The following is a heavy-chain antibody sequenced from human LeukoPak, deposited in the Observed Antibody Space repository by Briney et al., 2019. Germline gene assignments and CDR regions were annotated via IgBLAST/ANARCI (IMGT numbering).Heavy chain of an antibody. V-gene: IGHV4-34*01. D-gene: IGHD3-22*01. Sequence: PSETLSLTCAVYGGSFSGYYWSWIRQPPGKGLEWIGEINHSGSTNYNPSLKSRVTISVDTSKNQFSLKLSSVTAADTAVYYCARFTYYYDSSGYYWGQGTLVTVSS. CDR1: GGSFSGYY. CDR3: ARFTYYYDSSGYY. J-gene: IGHJ4*02. CDR2: INHSGST.